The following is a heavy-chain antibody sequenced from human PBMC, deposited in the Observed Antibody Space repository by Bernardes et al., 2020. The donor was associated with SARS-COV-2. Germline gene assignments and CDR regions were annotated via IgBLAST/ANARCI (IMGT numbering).Heavy chain of an antibody. V-gene: IGHV3-23*01. CDR1: GFTFSLYA. CDR2: ISSSGASR. D-gene: IGHD2-8*01. J-gene: IGHJ3*01. CDR3: AKGGPGVTGDAFDV. Sequence: GYLSRSCEASGFTFSLYAMSWVRPAPGKGPEWVSAISSSGASRYYADSVKGRSTISRDNSKNTLFLQMNGLRAEDTAVYYCAKGGPGVTGDAFDVWGHGTMVTVSS.